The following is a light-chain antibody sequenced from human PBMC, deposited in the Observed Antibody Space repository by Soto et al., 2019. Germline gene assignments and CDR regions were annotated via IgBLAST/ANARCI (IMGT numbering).Light chain of an antibody. V-gene: IGLV2-23*02. J-gene: IGLJ1*01. Sequence: QSVLTQPASVSGSPGQSITIYCTRTSNDVGSYNFVSWYQQHPGKAPKVLIYEVTKRPSGVSNRFSGSKSGNTASLTISGLQADDEADYYCCSDAGSSTYVFGSGTKLTVL. CDR3: CSDAGSSTYV. CDR2: EVT. CDR1: SNDVGSYNF.